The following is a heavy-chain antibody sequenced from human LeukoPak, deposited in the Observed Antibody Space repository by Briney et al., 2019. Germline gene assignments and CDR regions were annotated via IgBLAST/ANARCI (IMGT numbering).Heavy chain of an antibody. CDR1: GYIFTSYG. CDR3: ARDMRHYRNYDSSGYYYNFEY. Sequence: ASVKVSCKTSGYIFTSYGISWVRQAPGKGLEWMGWISVHNGYTRYAQKFQGRVTMTTDTSTSTAYMDLRSLGSDDTAVYYCARDMRHYRNYDSSGYYYNFEYWGQGTLVSVSS. J-gene: IGHJ4*02. D-gene: IGHD3-22*01. V-gene: IGHV1-18*01. CDR2: ISVHNGYT.